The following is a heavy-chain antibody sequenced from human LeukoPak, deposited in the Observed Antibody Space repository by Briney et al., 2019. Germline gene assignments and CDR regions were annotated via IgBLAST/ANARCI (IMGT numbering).Heavy chain of an antibody. J-gene: IGHJ6*03. CDR1: GFTFSSYW. Sequence: GGSLRLSCAAPGFTFSSYWMSWVRQAPGKGLEWVANIKQDGSEKYYVDSVKGRFTISRDNAKNSLYLQMNSLRAEDTAVYYCARADITMVRGSGVYYYYMDVWGKGTTVTVSS. D-gene: IGHD3-10*01. V-gene: IGHV3-7*01. CDR2: IKQDGSEK. CDR3: ARADITMVRGSGVYYYYMDV.